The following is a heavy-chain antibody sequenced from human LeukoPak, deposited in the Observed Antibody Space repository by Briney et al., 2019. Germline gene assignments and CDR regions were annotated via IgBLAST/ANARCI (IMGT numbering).Heavy chain of an antibody. CDR3: AKSYDYIWGSYRFNWFDR. D-gene: IGHD3-16*02. Sequence: GGSLRLSCTASGFTFNLYAMTWVRQAPGKGLEWVSAITGSGGSTYYADSVKGRFTISRDNSKNTLYLQMNSLRAEDTAVYYCAKSYDYIWGSYRFNWFDRWGQGTLVTVSS. CDR2: ITGSGGST. CDR1: GFTFNLYA. J-gene: IGHJ5*02. V-gene: IGHV3-23*01.